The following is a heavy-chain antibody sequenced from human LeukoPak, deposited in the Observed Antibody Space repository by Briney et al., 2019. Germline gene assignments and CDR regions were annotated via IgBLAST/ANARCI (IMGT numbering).Heavy chain of an antibody. J-gene: IGHJ5*02. CDR1: GYSFSDYY. D-gene: IGHD3-9*01. CDR2: INPRTGAT. V-gene: IGHV1-2*02. Sequence: ASVKLSCTASGYSFSDYYIHWVRQAPGQVLEWIGWINPRTGATKYAQKFPRRVSMPRDTSHSPDYLEPRRLTTDNTAVYYCASGGNYDTFVRYCFGPWGQGTLVTVSS. CDR3: ASGGNYDTFVRYCFGP.